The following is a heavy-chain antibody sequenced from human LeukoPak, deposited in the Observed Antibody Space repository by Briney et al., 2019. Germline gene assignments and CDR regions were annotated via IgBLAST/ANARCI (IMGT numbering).Heavy chain of an antibody. CDR2: INPNSGGT. D-gene: IGHD6-19*01. V-gene: IGHV1-2*04. Sequence: ASVKVSCKASGYTFTGYYMHWVRQAPGQGLEWMGWINPNSGGTNYAQKFQGWVTMTRDTSISTAYMELSRLRSDDTAVYYCARGDSSGWYGYFDYWGQGNLVTVSS. J-gene: IGHJ4*02. CDR1: GYTFTGYY. CDR3: ARGDSSGWYGYFDY.